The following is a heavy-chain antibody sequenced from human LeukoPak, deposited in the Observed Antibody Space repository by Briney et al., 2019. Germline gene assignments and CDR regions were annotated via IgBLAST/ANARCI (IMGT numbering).Heavy chain of an antibody. V-gene: IGHV1-2*02. D-gene: IGHD2-2*01. J-gene: IGHJ5*02. CDR1: GYTFTGYY. Sequence: ASVNVSCKASGYTFTGYYMHWVRQAPGQGREWMGWINPNSGGTNYAQKFQGRVTMTRDTSISTAYMELSRLRSDGTAVYYCARDPCSSTSCYPYPWGQGTLVTVSS. CDR2: INPNSGGT. CDR3: ARDPCSSTSCYPYP.